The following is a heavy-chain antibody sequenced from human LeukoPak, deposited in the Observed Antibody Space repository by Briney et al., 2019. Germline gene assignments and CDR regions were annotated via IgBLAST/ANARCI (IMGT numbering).Heavy chain of an antibody. V-gene: IGHV3-23*01. CDR3: AKWGDYDILTGYYDSDY. CDR1: GFTFSNYA. Sequence: GGSPRLSCAASGFTFSNYAMSWVCQAPAQGLELVSAVSGRDDSTYYADSVKGRFTISRVNSKNTLYLQMNSLRAEDTTVYYCAKWGDYDILTGYYDSDYWGQGTLVTVSS. D-gene: IGHD3-9*01. CDR2: VSGRDDST. J-gene: IGHJ4*02.